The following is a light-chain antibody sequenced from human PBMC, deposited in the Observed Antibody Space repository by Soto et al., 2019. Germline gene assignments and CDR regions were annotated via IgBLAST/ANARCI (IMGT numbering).Light chain of an antibody. CDR1: QSISSY. Sequence: EIVLTQSPATLSLSPGERATLSCRASQSISSYLAWYQQKPGQPPRLLIYDASTRATGIPARFSGSGSGTDFTLTISSLEPEDFAVYYCQQRSNWPYTFGQGTKLEIK. CDR2: DAS. J-gene: IGKJ2*01. V-gene: IGKV3-11*01. CDR3: QQRSNWPYT.